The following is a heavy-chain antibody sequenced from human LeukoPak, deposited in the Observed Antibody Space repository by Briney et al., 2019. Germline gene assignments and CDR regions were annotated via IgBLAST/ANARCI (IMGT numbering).Heavy chain of an antibody. CDR3: ARVAGLARPLNYFDY. J-gene: IGHJ4*02. D-gene: IGHD6-6*01. CDR2: IIPIFGTA. V-gene: IGHV1-69*05. CDR1: GGTFSSYA. Sequence: SVRVSCKASGGTFSSYAISWVRQAPGQGLEWMGGIIPIFGTANYAQKFQGRVTITTDESTSTAYMELSSLRSEDTAVYYCARVAGLARPLNYFDYWGQGTLVTVSS.